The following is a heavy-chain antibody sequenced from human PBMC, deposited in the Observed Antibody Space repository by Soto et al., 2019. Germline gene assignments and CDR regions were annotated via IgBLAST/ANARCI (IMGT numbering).Heavy chain of an antibody. CDR2: IIPIFGTA. V-gene: IGHV1-69*13. Sequence: SVKVSCKASGGTFSSYAISWVRQAPGQGLEWMGGIIPIFGTANYAQKFQGRVTITADESTSTAYMELSSLRSEDTAVYYCARVQPRYSYGPLDYWGQGTLVTVSS. CDR1: GGTFSSYA. D-gene: IGHD5-18*01. J-gene: IGHJ4*02. CDR3: ARVQPRYSYGPLDY.